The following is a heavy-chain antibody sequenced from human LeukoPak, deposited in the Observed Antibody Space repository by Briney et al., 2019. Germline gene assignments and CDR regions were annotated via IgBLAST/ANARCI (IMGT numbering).Heavy chain of an antibody. CDR2: IWYDGSNK. Sequence: GGSLRLSCAASGFTFSSYGMDWVRQAPGKGLEWVAVIWYDGSNKYYADSVKGRFTISRDNAKNSLYLQMNSLRDEDTAVYYCASSGSYRFDYWGQGTLVTVSS. D-gene: IGHD1-26*01. CDR3: ASSGSYRFDY. V-gene: IGHV3-33*01. CDR1: GFTFSSYG. J-gene: IGHJ4*02.